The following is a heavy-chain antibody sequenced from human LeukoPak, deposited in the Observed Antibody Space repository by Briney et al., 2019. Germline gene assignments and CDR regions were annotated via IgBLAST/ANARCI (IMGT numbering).Heavy chain of an antibody. V-gene: IGHV3-21*06. J-gene: IGHJ6*03. CDR2: ISSSSSYI. CDR3: ARDPYNGGYGDSYYYYMDV. CDR1: GFTLSGHS. D-gene: IGHD1-26*01. Sequence: GGSLRLSCVVSGFTLSGHSINWVRQAPGKGLEWVSSISSSSSYIYYTDSVKGRFTISRDNAKNSLYLQMNSLRGEDTAIYYCARDPYNGGYGDSYYYYMDVWGKGTTVTISS.